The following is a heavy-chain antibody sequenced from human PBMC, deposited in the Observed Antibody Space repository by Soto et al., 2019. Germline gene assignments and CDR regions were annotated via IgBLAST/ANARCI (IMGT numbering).Heavy chain of an antibody. CDR2: IIPIFGTA. V-gene: IGHV1-69*06. J-gene: IGHJ6*02. CDR1: GGTFSIYA. CDR3: ARDADTAMVTSSFYYYGMDV. Sequence: GASVKVSCKASGGTFSIYAISWVRQAPGQGLEWTGGIIPIFGTANYAQKFQGRVTITADKSTSTAYMELSSLRSEDTAVYYCARDADTAMVTSSFYYYGMDVWGQGTTVTDSS. D-gene: IGHD5-18*01.